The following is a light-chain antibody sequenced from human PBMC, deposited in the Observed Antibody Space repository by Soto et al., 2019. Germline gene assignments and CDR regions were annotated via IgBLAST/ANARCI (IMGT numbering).Light chain of an antibody. Sequence: VVLSQSPGTPSFSSGGRATLSCRGSQIINSDYLAWYQQKPGQAPRLLIFRASIRATGISDRFSGSGSGTDFTLTISSLEAEDIAVYYCQQYGIFPLSFGGGTKVDIK. CDR2: RAS. CDR3: QQYGIFPLS. V-gene: IGKV3-20*01. CDR1: QIINSDY. J-gene: IGKJ4*01.